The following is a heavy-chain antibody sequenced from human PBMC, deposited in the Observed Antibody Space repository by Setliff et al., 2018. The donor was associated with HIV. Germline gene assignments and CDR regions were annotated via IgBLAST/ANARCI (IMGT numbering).Heavy chain of an antibody. CDR2: VGAVGSPT. CDR1: GFTLSTYA. CDR3: AKVFAFGIDGFDI. J-gene: IGHJ3*02. D-gene: IGHD3-10*01. V-gene: IGHV3-23*01. Sequence: PGGSLRLSCAASGFTLSTYAMGWVRQGPGKGLEWVSTVGAVGSPTHYAESVRGRFTISKDNSKSTLSLQMNSLREEDTAVYFCAKVFAFGIDGFDIWGQGTMVTVSS.